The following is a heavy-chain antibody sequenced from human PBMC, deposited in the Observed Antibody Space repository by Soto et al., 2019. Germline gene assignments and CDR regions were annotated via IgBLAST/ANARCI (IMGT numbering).Heavy chain of an antibody. CDR3: ASTMDV. V-gene: IGHV3-30-3*01. J-gene: IGHJ6*02. CDR1: GFTFSSYA. Sequence: QVQLVESGGGVVQPGRSLRLSCAASGFTFSSYAMHWVRQAPGKGLEWVAVISYDGSNKYYADSVKGRFTISRDNSTNTMSLQLHRMRAKATAVYYCASTMDVWGQGTTVTVSS. CDR2: ISYDGSNK.